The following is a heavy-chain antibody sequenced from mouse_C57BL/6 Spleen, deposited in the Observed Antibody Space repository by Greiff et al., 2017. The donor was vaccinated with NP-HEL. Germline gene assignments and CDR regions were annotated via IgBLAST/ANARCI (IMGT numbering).Heavy chain of an antibody. V-gene: IGHV1-82*01. Sequence: QVQLKESGPELVKPGASVKISCKASGYAFSSSWMNWVKQRPGKGLEWIGRIYPGDGDTNYNGKFKGKATLTADKSSSTAYMQLSSLTSEDSAVYFCARGGYYGSSPGWFAYWGQGTLVTVSA. J-gene: IGHJ3*01. CDR2: IYPGDGDT. CDR1: GYAFSSSW. CDR3: ARGGYYGSSPGWFAY. D-gene: IGHD1-1*01.